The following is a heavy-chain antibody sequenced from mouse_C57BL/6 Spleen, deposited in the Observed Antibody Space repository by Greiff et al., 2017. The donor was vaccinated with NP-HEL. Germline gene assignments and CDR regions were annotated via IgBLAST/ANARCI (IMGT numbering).Heavy chain of an antibody. CDR3: ARIIYYGYDEGDY. J-gene: IGHJ3*01. V-gene: IGHV5-17*01. CDR1: GFTFSDYG. D-gene: IGHD2-2*01. CDR2: ISSGSSTI. Sequence: EVMLVESGGGLVKPGGSLKLSCAASGFTFSDYGMHWVRQAPEKGLEWVAYISSGSSTIYYADTVKGRFTISRDNAKNTLFLQMTSLRSEDTAMYYCARIIYYGYDEGDYWGQGTLVTVSA.